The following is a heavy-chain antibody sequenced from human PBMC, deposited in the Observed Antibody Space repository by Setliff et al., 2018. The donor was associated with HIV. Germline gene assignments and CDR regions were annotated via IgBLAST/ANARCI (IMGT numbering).Heavy chain of an antibody. D-gene: IGHD2-15*01. J-gene: IGHJ4*02. CDR1: GASISSSSYH. CDR2: IFYSGRI. CDR3: ARGKDPGLYFDN. Sequence: PSETLSLTCTVSGASISSSSYHWGWTRQPPGKGLEWIGNIFYSGRINYNPSLKSRLTVSIDTSKNHLSLKVISVSVADTAMYFCARGKDPGLYFDNWRQGTLVTVSS. V-gene: IGHV4-39*07.